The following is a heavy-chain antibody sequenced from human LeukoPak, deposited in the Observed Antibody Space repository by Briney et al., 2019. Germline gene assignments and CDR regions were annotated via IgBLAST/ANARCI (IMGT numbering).Heavy chain of an antibody. CDR1: TGSISSGDYY. CDR3: ARTLVTTTSMSFDY. J-gene: IGHJ4*02. Sequence: SQTLSLTCTVSTGSISSGDYYWSWIRQHPGKGLEWIGYTYYSGSTHYSPSLRSRVSISVDTSKNQFSLEVSSVTAADTAVYYCARTLVTTTSMSFDYWGQGTLVTVSS. D-gene: IGHD4-17*01. CDR2: TYYSGST. V-gene: IGHV4-31*03.